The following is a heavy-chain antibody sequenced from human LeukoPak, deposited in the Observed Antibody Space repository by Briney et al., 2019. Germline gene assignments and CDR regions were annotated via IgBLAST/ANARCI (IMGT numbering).Heavy chain of an antibody. Sequence: GGSLRLSCAASGFTVSSNYMSWVRQPPGKGLEWVSVIYSGGSTYYADSVKGRFTISRDNSKNTLYLQMNSLRAEDTAVYYCASDLIAVAGTPTRRDYWGQGTLVTVSS. CDR2: IYSGGST. J-gene: IGHJ4*02. V-gene: IGHV3-53*01. CDR3: ASDLIAVAGTPTRRDY. CDR1: GFTVSSNY. D-gene: IGHD6-19*01.